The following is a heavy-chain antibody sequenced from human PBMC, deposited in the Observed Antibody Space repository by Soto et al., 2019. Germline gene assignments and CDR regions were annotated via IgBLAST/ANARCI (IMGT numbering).Heavy chain of an antibody. CDR2: INAANGDT. D-gene: IGHD6-13*01. CDR1: GYTFTSYC. Sequence: ASVKVCCESSGYTFTSYCIHWVRQAPGQRLEWMGWINAANGDTKYSPKFQGRVTITRDTSASTAYMELSSLRSEDTAVYYCVRRHVSATGIDWFDPWGQGTLVTVSS. J-gene: IGHJ5*02. V-gene: IGHV1-3*01. CDR3: VRRHVSATGIDWFDP.